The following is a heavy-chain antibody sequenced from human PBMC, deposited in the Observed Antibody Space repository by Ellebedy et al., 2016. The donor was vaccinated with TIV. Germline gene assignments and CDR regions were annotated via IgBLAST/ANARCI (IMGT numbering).Heavy chain of an antibody. V-gene: IGHV4-39*07. Sequence: MPSETLSLTCTVSGGSISSRSYYWGWIRQPPGKGLEWIGSIYYSGSTYYNPSLKSRVTISVDTSKNQFSLKLSSVTAADTAVYYCARDGGDGRYYYDSSGFYWGQGTLVTVSS. D-gene: IGHD3-22*01. CDR2: IYYSGST. CDR3: ARDGGDGRYYYDSSGFY. J-gene: IGHJ4*02. CDR1: GGSISSRSYY.